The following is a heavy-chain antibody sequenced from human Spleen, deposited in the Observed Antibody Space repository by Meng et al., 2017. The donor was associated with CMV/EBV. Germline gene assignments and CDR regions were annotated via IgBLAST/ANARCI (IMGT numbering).Heavy chain of an antibody. V-gene: IGHV1-69*10. J-gene: IGHJ6*02. D-gene: IGHD4-23*01. CDR2: IIPILGIA. CDR1: GGTFSSYA. Sequence: SVKVSCKASGGTFSSYAISWVRQAPGQGLEWMGGIIPILGIANYAQKFQGRVTITADKSTSTAYMELSSLRSDDTAVYYCARDSEGGNSGHYYYYYGMDVWGQGTTVTVSS. CDR3: ARDSEGGNSGHYYYYYGMDV.